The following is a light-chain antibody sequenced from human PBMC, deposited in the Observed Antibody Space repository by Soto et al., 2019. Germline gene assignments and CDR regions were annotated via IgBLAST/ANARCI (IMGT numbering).Light chain of an antibody. CDR2: DAS. J-gene: IGKJ4*01. Sequence: EIVLTQSPATVSLSPGERATLSCRASQSVRSYLAWYQQKPGQAPRLLIYDASNRATGIPARFSGSGSGTDFTLTISSLEAEDFALYYCQQRSKWPVTFGGGTKVDI. V-gene: IGKV3-11*01. CDR3: QQRSKWPVT. CDR1: QSVRSY.